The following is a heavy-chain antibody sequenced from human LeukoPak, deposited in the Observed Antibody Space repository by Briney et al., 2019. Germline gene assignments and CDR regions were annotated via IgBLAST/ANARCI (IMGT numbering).Heavy chain of an antibody. V-gene: IGHV1-2*02. CDR2: INPNSGGT. Sequence: ASVKVSCKASGYTFTGYYMHWVRQAPGQGLEWMGWINPNSGGTNYAQKFQGKVTMTRDTSTSTVYMELSSLRSEDTAVYYCARALSDPGFDYWGQGTLVTVSS. CDR1: GYTFTGYY. J-gene: IGHJ4*02. CDR3: ARALSDPGFDY.